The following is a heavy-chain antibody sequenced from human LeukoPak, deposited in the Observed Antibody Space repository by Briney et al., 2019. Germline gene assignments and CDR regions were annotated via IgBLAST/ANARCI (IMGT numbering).Heavy chain of an antibody. CDR1: RFTFSSYS. Sequence: PGGSLRLSCAASRFTFSSYSMNWVRQAPEKGLEWVSSISSSSSYIYYADSVKGRFTISRDNAKNSLYLQMNSLRAEDTAVYYCARGVKGSLDYWGQGTLVTVSS. D-gene: IGHD3-10*01. CDR2: ISSSSSYI. V-gene: IGHV3-21*01. J-gene: IGHJ4*02. CDR3: ARGVKGSLDY.